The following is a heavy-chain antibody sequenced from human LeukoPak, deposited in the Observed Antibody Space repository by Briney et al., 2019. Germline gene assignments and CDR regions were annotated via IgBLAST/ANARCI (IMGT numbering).Heavy chain of an antibody. D-gene: IGHD3-10*01. Sequence: PGGSLRLSCAASGFTVSSNYMSWVRQAPGKGLEWVPVIYSGGSTYYADSVKGRFTISRDNSKNTLYLQMNSLRAEDTAVCYCARDGILWFGESYYFDYWGQGTLVTVSS. V-gene: IGHV3-66*01. CDR1: GFTVSSNY. J-gene: IGHJ4*02. CDR3: ARDGILWFGESYYFDY. CDR2: IYSGGST.